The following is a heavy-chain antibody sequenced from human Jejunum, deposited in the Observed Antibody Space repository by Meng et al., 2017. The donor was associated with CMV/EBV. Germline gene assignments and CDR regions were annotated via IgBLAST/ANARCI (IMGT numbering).Heavy chain of an antibody. J-gene: IGHJ4*02. CDR3: ARGGIFRGIDY. V-gene: IGHV4-30-4*08. CDR1: GDSISSGDYS. Sequence: VQLHGSRPRLVKPSQTLSLTCTVSGDSISSGDYSWNWIRQSPGKGLEWIGYIYYNGNAYYNPSLQSRVSISVDTSKNEFSLNLNSVTAADTALYFCARGGIFRGIDYWGQGTLVTVSS. CDR2: IYYNGNA. D-gene: IGHD3-10*01.